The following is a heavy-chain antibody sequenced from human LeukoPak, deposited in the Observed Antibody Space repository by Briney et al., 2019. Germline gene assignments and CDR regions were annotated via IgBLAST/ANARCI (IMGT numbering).Heavy chain of an antibody. J-gene: IGHJ4*02. V-gene: IGHV1-18*01. CDR3: ARDSDDILTGYYLPPDY. D-gene: IGHD3-9*01. Sequence: ASVKVSCKASGYTFTSYGISWVRQAPGQGLEWMGWISAYNGNTNYAQKLQGRVTMTTDTSTSTAYMELRSLRSDDTAVYYCARDSDDILTGYYLPPDYWGQGTLVTVSS. CDR2: ISAYNGNT. CDR1: GYTFTSYG.